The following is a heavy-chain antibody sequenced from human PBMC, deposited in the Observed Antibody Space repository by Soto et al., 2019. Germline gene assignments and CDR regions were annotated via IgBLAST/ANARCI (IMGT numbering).Heavy chain of an antibody. D-gene: IGHD6-6*01. V-gene: IGHV3-64*01. CDR2: ISSNGVGT. Sequence: EVQLAESGGGLAQPGGSLRLSCAASGFTLSGYAMDWVRQAPGKGLEYVSGISSNGVGTYYANSVQGRCTISRDNSKNPVYHQMASVRSEDVAVYYCARRARPDFYYMDVWGKGTTVTVSS. CDR3: ARRARPDFYYMDV. CDR1: GFTLSGYA. J-gene: IGHJ6*03.